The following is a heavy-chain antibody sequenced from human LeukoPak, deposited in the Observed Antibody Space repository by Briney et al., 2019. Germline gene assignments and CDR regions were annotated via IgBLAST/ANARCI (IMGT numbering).Heavy chain of an antibody. D-gene: IGHD2-15*01. CDR2: ISGDGSTT. CDR1: GFTFSTYC. J-gene: IGHJ5*02. Sequence: GGSLRLSCAASGFTFSTYCMHWVRQAPGEGLVWVSRISGDGSTTNYADSGKGRFTISRDNAKNTLYLQMNSLRAEDTAVYYCTRRVDTTRWYDPWGQGTLVTVSS. V-gene: IGHV3-74*01. CDR3: TRRVDTTRWYDP.